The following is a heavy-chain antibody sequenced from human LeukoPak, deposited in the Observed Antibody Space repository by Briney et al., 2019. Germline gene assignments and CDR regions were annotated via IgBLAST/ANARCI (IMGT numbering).Heavy chain of an antibody. Sequence: GGSLRLSCAASGFTFSSYWMSWVRQAPGRGLEWVASIKQDGSEKYYVDSVKGRFTISRDNAKNSLYLQMNSLRAGDTAVYYCAKDAVTKDWGQGTLVTVSS. V-gene: IGHV3-7*03. CDR2: IKQDGSEK. J-gene: IGHJ4*02. D-gene: IGHD4-17*01. CDR1: GFTFSSYW. CDR3: AKDAVTKD.